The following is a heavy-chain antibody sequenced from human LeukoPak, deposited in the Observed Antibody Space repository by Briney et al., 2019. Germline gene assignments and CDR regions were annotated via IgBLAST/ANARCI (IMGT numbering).Heavy chain of an antibody. CDR3: ARDPGGIVGANDY. J-gene: IGHJ4*02. Sequence: PSETLSLTCTVSGGSISSSSYYWGWIRQPPGKGLEWIGSIYYSGSTYYNPSLKSRVTISVDTSKNQFSLKLSSVTAADTAVYYCARDPGGIVGANDYWGQGTLVTVSS. CDR1: GGSISSSSYY. V-gene: IGHV4-39*07. D-gene: IGHD1-26*01. CDR2: IYYSGST.